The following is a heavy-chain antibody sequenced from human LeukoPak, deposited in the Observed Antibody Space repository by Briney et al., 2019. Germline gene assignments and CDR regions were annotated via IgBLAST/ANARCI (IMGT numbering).Heavy chain of an antibody. CDR1: GFTFSRYA. J-gene: IGHJ6*02. CDR3: ARDQVTTSYFTGMDV. CDR2: LSYDGTNK. V-gene: IGHV3-30*04. D-gene: IGHD4-17*01. Sequence: PGGSLRLSCAASGFTFSRYAIHWVRQAPGKGLEWVAVLSYDGTNKYYADYVKGRFSISRDNSKNTLYLQMNSLRAEDTAVYYCARDQVTTSYFTGMDVWGQGTTVTVSS.